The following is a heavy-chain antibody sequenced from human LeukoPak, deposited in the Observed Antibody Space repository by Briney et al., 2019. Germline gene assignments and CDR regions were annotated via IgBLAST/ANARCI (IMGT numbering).Heavy chain of an antibody. V-gene: IGHV3-66*01. CDR1: GFTVSSNY. J-gene: IGHJ6*03. Sequence: GGSLRLSCAASGFTVSSNYMSWVRQAPGKGLEWVSVIYSGGSTYYADSVKGRFTISRDNSKNTLYLQMNSLRAEDTAVYYCAKVGPYDSSGYYYHYYYYYYMDVWGKGTTVTVSS. D-gene: IGHD3-22*01. CDR2: IYSGGST. CDR3: AKVGPYDSSGYYYHYYYYYYMDV.